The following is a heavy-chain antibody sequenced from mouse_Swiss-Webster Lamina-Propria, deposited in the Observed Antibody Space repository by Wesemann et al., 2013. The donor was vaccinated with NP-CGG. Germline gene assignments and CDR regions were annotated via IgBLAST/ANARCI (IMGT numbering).Heavy chain of an antibody. D-gene: IGHD2-3*01. Sequence: EVKLLESGGGLVQPGGSLKLSCAASGFDFSRYWMSWVRQAPGKGLEWIGEINPDSSTINYTPSLKDKFIISRDNAKNTLYLQMSKVRSEDTALYYCARETDGYFLYAMDYWGSRNLSHRLL. CDR3: ARETDGYFLYAMDY. J-gene: IGHJ4*01. V-gene: IGHV4-1*02. CDR2: INPDSSTI. CDR1: GFDFSRYW.